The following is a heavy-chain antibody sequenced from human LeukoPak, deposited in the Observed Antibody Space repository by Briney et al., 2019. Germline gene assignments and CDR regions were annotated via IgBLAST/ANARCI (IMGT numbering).Heavy chain of an antibody. CDR3: ARAPPRTGAPFDY. CDR1: GRSISSDY. V-gene: IGHV4-59*01. CDR2: IYSSGST. D-gene: IGHD3/OR15-3a*01. J-gene: IGHJ4*02. Sequence: SETLSLTSTVSGRSISSDYWSSIRQPPGKGLERIGYIYSSGSTNYNPSLQSRVTISVDTSKNQFSLKLGSVPAADTAVYYCARAPPRTGAPFDYWGQGTLVLVSS.